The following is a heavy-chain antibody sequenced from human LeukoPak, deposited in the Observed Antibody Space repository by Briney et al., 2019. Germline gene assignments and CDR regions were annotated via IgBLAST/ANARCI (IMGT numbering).Heavy chain of an antibody. CDR3: ARDGLPYFDL. D-gene: IGHD5-12*01. CDR2: IYYSGST. V-gene: IGHV4-59*01. CDR1: GGSISSYY. J-gene: IGHJ2*01. Sequence: SETLSLTCTVSGGSISSYYWCWIRQPPGKGLEWIGYIYYSGSTNYNTSLKSRVTVSVDTSKNQFSLKLSSVTAADTAVYYCARDGLPYFDLWGRGTLVTVSS.